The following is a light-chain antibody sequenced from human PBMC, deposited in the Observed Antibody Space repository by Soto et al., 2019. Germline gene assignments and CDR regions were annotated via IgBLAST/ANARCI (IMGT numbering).Light chain of an antibody. CDR3: QQFAGS. CDR2: GAS. V-gene: IGKV3-20*01. Sequence: EILLTQSPVTHHFSPGERATLSCRASQSVSPSSLAWYQQRPGQSPRLLIYGASSRATGIPDRFSGRGSGTDFTLIISRLEPEDFAVYYCQQFAGSFGGGTKVDIK. J-gene: IGKJ4*02. CDR1: QSVSPSS.